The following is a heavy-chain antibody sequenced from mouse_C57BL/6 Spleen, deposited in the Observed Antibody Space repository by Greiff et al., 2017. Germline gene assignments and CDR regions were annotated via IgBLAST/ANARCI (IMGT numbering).Heavy chain of an antibody. V-gene: IGHV1-43*01. CDR2: INPSTGGT. Sequence: EVMLVESGPELVKPGASVKISCKASGYSFTGYYMHWVKQSSEKSLEWIGEINPSTGGTSYNQKFKGKATLTVDKSSSTAYMQLKSLTSEDSAVYYCARGRANWAFDYWGQGTTLTVSS. CDR1: GYSFTGYY. J-gene: IGHJ2*01. CDR3: ARGRANWAFDY. D-gene: IGHD4-1*01.